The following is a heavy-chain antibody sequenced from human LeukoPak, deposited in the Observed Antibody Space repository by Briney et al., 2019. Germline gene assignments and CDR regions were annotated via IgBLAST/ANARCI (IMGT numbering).Heavy chain of an antibody. CDR3: ARLGAGPTYYDFWSGYSSFYFDY. J-gene: IGHJ4*02. CDR1: GGSFSGYY. Sequence: PSETLSLTCAVYGGSFSGYYWSWIRQPPGKGLEWIGGISSSGNTYYNPSLKSRITISVDTSKNHFSLRLSSVTAADTAVYYCARLGAGPTYYDFWSGYSSFYFDYWGQGTLVTVSS. V-gene: IGHV4-34*01. CDR2: ISSSGNT. D-gene: IGHD3-3*01.